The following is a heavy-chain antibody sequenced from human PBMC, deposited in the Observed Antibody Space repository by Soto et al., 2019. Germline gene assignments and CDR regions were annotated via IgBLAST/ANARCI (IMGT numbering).Heavy chain of an antibody. D-gene: IGHD4-17*01. V-gene: IGHV3-11*01. CDR3: ARDTVVFDY. CDR1: GFTFSDY. CDR2: ISSSGSTI. J-gene: IGHJ4*02. Sequence: PXVSLRLSCAASGFTFSDYMSWIRQAPGKGLEWVSYISSSGSTIYYADSVKGRFTISRDNAKNSLYLQMNSLRAEDTAVYYCARDTVVFDYWGQGTLVTVSS.